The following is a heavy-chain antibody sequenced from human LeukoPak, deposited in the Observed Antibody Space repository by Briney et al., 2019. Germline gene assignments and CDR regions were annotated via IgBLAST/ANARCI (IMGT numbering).Heavy chain of an antibody. D-gene: IGHD3-10*01. CDR1: GYTFTGYY. V-gene: IGHV1-2*02. Sequence: REASMKVSCKASGYTFTGYYMHWVRQAPGQGLEWMGWINPNSGVTNYAQKFQGRVTMSRDTSISTAYMELSRLRADDTAVYYCASLIWFGEPFDYWGQGTLVTVSS. CDR3: ASLIWFGEPFDY. CDR2: INPNSGVT. J-gene: IGHJ4*02.